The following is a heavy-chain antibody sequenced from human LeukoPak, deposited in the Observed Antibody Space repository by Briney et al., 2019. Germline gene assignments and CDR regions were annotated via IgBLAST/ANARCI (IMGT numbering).Heavy chain of an antibody. J-gene: IGHJ4*02. V-gene: IGHV1-18*01. D-gene: IGHD1-26*01. Sequence: GASVKVSCKASGYTFTSYGISWVRQAPGQGLEWMGWISAYNGNTNYAQKFQGRVTMTRDTSISTAYMELSRLRSDDTAVYYCARASGSYSIGYWGQGTLVTVSS. CDR1: GYTFTSYG. CDR3: ARASGSYSIGY. CDR2: ISAYNGNT.